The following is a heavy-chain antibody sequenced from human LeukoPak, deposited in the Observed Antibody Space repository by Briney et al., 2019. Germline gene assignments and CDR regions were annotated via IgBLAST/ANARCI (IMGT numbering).Heavy chain of an antibody. CDR2: ISSTSGYI. V-gene: IGHV3-21*01. J-gene: IGHJ4*02. CDR1: GFTFSSYS. D-gene: IGHD5-18*01. Sequence: PGGSLRLPCTASGFTFSSYSMNWVRQAPGKGLEWVSSISSTSGYIYYADSVQGRFTISRDQAKNSLYLQMNSLRAEDTAVYYCARGIPLDYWGQGTLVTVSS. CDR3: ARGIPLDY.